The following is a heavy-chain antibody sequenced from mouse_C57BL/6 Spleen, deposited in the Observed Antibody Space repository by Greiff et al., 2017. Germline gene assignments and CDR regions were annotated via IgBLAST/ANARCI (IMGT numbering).Heavy chain of an antibody. D-gene: IGHD2-12*01. CDR2: ILPGSGST. V-gene: IGHV1-9*01. J-gene: IGHJ2*01. CDR3: ARSRKLLQSYFDY. Sequence: QVQLQQSGAELMKPGASVKLSCKATGYTFTGYWIEWVKQRPGHGLEWIGEILPGSGSTNYNEKFKGKATFTADTSSNTAYMQLNSLTTKDSAIYFCARSRKLLQSYFDYWGQGTTLTVSS. CDR1: GYTFTGYW.